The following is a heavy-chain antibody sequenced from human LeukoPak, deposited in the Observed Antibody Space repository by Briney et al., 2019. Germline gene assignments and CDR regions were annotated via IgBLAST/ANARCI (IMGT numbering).Heavy chain of an antibody. J-gene: IGHJ4*02. CDR1: GYIFTSYG. CDR3: ARDRSNSAPYYFDD. Sequence: GASVKVSCKASGYIFTSYGINWVRQAPGQGLEWMGWISASNGNTNYAQKLQGRVTMTTDTSTNTAYMELRSLRSDDTAVYYCARDRSNSAPYYFDDWGQGTLVTVSS. D-gene: IGHD1-26*01. V-gene: IGHV1-18*01. CDR2: ISASNGNT.